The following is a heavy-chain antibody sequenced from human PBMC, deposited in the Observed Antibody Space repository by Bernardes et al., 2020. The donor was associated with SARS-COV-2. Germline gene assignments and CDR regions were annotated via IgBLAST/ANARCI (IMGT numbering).Heavy chain of an antibody. CDR3: ARDLPYRYHFDY. CDR2: IWYDGSTK. V-gene: IGHV3-33*01. Sequence: GGSLRLSCAASGFTFSGSVMHWFRQAPGKGLEWVAVIWYDGSTKYYADSVKGRFTISRDNSKNTLYVQMNNLRAEDTAVYYCARDLPYRYHFDYWGQGTLVTVSS. CDR1: GFTFSGSV. J-gene: IGHJ4*02. D-gene: IGHD5-12*01.